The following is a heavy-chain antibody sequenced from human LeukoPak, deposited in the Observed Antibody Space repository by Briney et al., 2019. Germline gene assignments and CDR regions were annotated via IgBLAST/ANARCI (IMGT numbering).Heavy chain of an antibody. CDR2: IRYDGSNK. V-gene: IGHV3-30*02. D-gene: IGHD5-18*01. CDR1: GFTFSSYG. CDR3: AKDQKRGYSYGYVFYYYYMDV. Sequence: GGSLRLSCAASGFTFSSYGMHWVRQAPGKGLEWVAFIRYDGSNKYYADSVKGRFTISRDNSKNTLYLQMNSLRAGDTAVYYCAKDQKRGYSYGYVFYYYYMDVWGKGTTVTISS. J-gene: IGHJ6*03.